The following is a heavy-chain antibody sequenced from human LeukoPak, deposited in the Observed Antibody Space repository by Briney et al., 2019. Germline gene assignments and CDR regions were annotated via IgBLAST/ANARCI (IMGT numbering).Heavy chain of an antibody. CDR1: GGSISSGGYS. J-gene: IGHJ5*02. D-gene: IGHD3-10*01. CDR2: IYHSGST. CDR3: ARATFITMVRGATGWFDP. Sequence: SETLSLTCAVSGGSISSGGYSWSWIRQPPGKGLEWIGYIYHSGSTYYNPSLKSRVTISVDRSKNQFSLKLSSVTAADTAVYYCARATFITMVRGATGWFDPWGQGTLVTVSA. V-gene: IGHV4-30-2*01.